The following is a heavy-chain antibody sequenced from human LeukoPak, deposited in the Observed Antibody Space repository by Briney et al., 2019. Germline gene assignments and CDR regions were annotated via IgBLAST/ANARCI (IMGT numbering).Heavy chain of an antibody. D-gene: IGHD5-18*01. Sequence: PSQTLSLTCTVSGGSISSGDHYWSWIRQPPGKGLEWIGYIYYSGSTYYNPSLKSRVTISVDTSKNQFSLKLSSVTAADTAVYYCARVSAMVTIDYWGQGTLVTVSS. CDR2: IYYSGST. CDR1: GGSISSGDHY. V-gene: IGHV4-30-4*01. J-gene: IGHJ4*02. CDR3: ARVSAMVTIDY.